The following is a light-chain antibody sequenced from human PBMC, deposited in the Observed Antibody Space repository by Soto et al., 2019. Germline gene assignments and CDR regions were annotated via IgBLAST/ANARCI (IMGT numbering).Light chain of an antibody. V-gene: IGLV2-14*01. CDR3: SSYTTSSTLVV. CDR2: EVS. Sequence: QSALTQPASVSGSPGQSITISCTGTSSDVGGYNYVSWYQQHPGKVPKLMIYEVSHRLSGVSDRFSGSKSGNTASLTISGLQAEDEADYYCSSYTTSSTLVVFGGGTKVTVL. J-gene: IGLJ2*01. CDR1: SSDVGGYNY.